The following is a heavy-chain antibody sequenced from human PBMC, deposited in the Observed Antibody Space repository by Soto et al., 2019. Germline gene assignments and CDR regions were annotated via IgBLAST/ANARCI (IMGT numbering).Heavy chain of an antibody. Sequence: QVQLVQSGAEVKKPGASVRVSCKASGYTFTTYNIHWVRQAPGQGLEWMGIINPSVGGTSYAQKFQGRVTMTRVTSTSTVYMELTSLRSEDTAVYYYARVWSKLWPPNYGMDVWGQGTTVTVSS. J-gene: IGHJ6*02. D-gene: IGHD3-10*01. V-gene: IGHV1-46*01. CDR3: ARVWSKLWPPNYGMDV. CDR1: GYTFTTYN. CDR2: INPSVGGT.